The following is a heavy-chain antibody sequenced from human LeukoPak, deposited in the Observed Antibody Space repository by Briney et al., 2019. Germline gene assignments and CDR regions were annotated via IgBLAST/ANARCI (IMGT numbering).Heavy chain of an antibody. J-gene: IGHJ5*02. CDR3: AKDPYGSGSYDVNWFDP. D-gene: IGHD3-10*01. V-gene: IGHV3-11*01. CDR1: GFTFSDYY. Sequence: GGSLRLSCAASGFTFSDYYMSWIRQAPGKGLEWVSYISSSGCTIYYADSVKGRFTISRDNSKNTLYLQMNSLRAEDTAVYYCAKDPYGSGSYDVNWFDPWGQGTLVTVSS. CDR2: ISSSGCTI.